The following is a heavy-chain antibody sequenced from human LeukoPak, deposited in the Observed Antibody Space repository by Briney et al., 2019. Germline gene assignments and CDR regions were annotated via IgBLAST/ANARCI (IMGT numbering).Heavy chain of an antibody. CDR1: GYTFTGYY. J-gene: IGHJ4*02. V-gene: IGHV1-2*02. D-gene: IGHD6-19*01. CDR3: ARDVYSSGWYTAYYFDY. CDR2: INPNSGGT. Sequence: ASVKVSCKASGYTFTGYYMHWVRQAPGQGLEWMGWINPNSGGTNYAQKFQGRVTMTRDTSISTAYMELRSLRSDDTAVYYCARDVYSSGWYTAYYFDYWGQGTLVTVSS.